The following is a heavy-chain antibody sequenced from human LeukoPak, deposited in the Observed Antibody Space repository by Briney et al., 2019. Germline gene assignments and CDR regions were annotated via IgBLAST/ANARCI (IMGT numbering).Heavy chain of an antibody. V-gene: IGHV1-58*02. J-gene: IGHJ4*02. CDR2: IVVGSGNT. CDR1: GFTFTSSA. D-gene: IGHD2-15*01. Sequence: SVKVSCKASGFTFTSSAMQWVRQARGQRLEWIGWIVVGSGNTNYAQKFQERVTITRDMSTSTAYMELSSLRSEDTAVYYCAALSVLSDIETAFDYWGQGTLVTVSS. CDR3: AALSVLSDIETAFDY.